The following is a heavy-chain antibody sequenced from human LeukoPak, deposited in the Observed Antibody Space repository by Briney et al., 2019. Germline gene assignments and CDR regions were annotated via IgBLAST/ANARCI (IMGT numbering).Heavy chain of an antibody. Sequence: GGTLRLSCAASGFTFSSYAMSWVRQAPGKGLEWVSAISGSGGSTYYADSVKGRFTISRDNSKNTLYLQMNSLRAEDTAVYYCAKISDYGDSFDYWGQGTLVTVSS. CDR3: AKISDYGDSFDY. J-gene: IGHJ4*02. CDR2: ISGSGGST. D-gene: IGHD4-17*01. V-gene: IGHV3-23*01. CDR1: GFTFSSYA.